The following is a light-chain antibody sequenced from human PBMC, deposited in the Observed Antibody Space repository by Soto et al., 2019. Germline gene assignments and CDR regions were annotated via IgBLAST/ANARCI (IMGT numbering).Light chain of an antibody. V-gene: IGKV3-20*01. CDR2: GAS. Sequence: EIVLTQSPGTLSLSPGERATLSCRASQSVSSSYLAWYQQKPGQAPRLLIYGASSRATGIPDRFSASGSGTGFTLPSSRLEAENCAVYYCQQLGTFGQGTKVEIK. J-gene: IGKJ1*01. CDR1: QSVSSSY. CDR3: QQLGT.